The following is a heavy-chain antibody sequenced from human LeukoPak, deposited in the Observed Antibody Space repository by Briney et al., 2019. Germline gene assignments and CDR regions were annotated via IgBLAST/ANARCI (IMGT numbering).Heavy chain of an antibody. V-gene: IGHV4-34*01. CDR1: GGSFSGYY. J-gene: IGHJ4*02. CDR2: INHSGST. Sequence: SETLSLTCAVYGGSFSGYYWSWIRQPPGKGLEWIGEINHSGSTNYNPSLKSRVTISVDTSKNQFSLKLSSVTAADTAVYYCARGGGLTPNFDYWGQGTLVTVSS. CDR3: ARGGGLTPNFDY. D-gene: IGHD4-23*01.